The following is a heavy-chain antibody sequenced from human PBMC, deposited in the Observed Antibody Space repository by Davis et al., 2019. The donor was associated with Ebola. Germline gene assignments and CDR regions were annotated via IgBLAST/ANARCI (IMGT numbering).Heavy chain of an antibody. D-gene: IGHD3-22*01. J-gene: IGHJ4*02. CDR2: INHSGNT. V-gene: IGHV4-34*01. CDR1: GGSFSGYY. Sequence: PSETLSLTCAVYGGSFSGYYWSWIRQPPEKGLEWIGEINHSGNTNYNPSLKSRVTISVDTSKNQFSLKLSSVTAADTAVYYCARDLNPDYYDSGGGFDYWGQGTLVTVSS. CDR3: ARDLNPDYYDSGGGFDY.